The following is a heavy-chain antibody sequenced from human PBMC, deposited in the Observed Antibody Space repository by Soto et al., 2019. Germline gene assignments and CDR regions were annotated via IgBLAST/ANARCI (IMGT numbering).Heavy chain of an antibody. V-gene: IGHV1-18*01. D-gene: IGHD6-13*01. Sequence: GASLKVSCKASGYTFTSYGISWVRQAPGQGLEWMGWISAYNGNTNYAQKLQGWVTMTRDTSISTAYMELSRLRSDDTAVYYCARGGQQLRRMDVWGQGTTVTVSS. CDR2: ISAYNGNT. CDR3: ARGGQQLRRMDV. CDR1: GYTFTSYG. J-gene: IGHJ6*02.